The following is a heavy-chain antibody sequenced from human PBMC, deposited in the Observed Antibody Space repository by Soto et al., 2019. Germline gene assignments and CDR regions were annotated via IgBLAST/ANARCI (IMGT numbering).Heavy chain of an antibody. D-gene: IGHD1-26*01. CDR2: IIPIFGTA. CDR1: GGTFSSYA. V-gene: IGHV1-69*01. Sequence: QVQLVQSGAEVKKPGSSVKVSCKASGGTFSSYAISWVRQAPGQGLAWMGGIIPIFGTANYAQKFQGRVTITADESTSTAYMERSSLRSEDTAVYYCARGSSGSYLDYFDYWRQGTLVTVSS. J-gene: IGHJ4*02. CDR3: ARGSSGSYLDYFDY.